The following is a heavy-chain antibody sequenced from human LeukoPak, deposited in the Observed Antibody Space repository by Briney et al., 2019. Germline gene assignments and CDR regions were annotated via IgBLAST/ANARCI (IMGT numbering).Heavy chain of an antibody. CDR3: ARYCSSTSCYLRGFDP. D-gene: IGHD2-2*01. CDR2: IYYSGST. V-gene: IGHV4-59*05. CDR1: GGSISSYY. J-gene: IGHJ5*02. Sequence: PSETLSLTCTVSGGSISSYYWSWIRQPPGKGLEWIGSIYYSGSTYYNPSLKSRVTISVDTSKNQFSLKLSSVTAADTAVYYCARYCSSTSCYLRGFDPWGQGTLVTVSS.